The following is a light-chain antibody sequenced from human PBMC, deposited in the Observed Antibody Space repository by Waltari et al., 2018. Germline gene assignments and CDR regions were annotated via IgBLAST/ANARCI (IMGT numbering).Light chain of an antibody. V-gene: IGKV3-11*01. J-gene: IGKJ4*01. CDR1: QSVSSY. Sequence: EIVLTQSPATLSLSPGERATLSCRASQSVSSYLAWYQQKPGQAPRLLLYDASNRAAGTPARFSGSGSGTDFTLTISSLEPEDFAVYYCQQRDSLLVTFGGGTKVQI. CDR3: QQRDSLLVT. CDR2: DAS.